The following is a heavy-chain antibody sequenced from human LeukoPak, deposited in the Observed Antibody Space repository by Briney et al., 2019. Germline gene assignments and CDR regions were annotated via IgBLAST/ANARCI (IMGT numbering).Heavy chain of an antibody. CDR1: AYTFTDYY. V-gene: IGHV1-2*06. D-gene: IGHD3-3*01. J-gene: IGHJ4*02. Sequence: ASVKVSCKXSAYTFTDYYMHWVRQAPGQGLEWMGRINLKSGGTNYAQKFQGRFTLTRDTSISTAYMDLTSLRSDDTAVYYCATEPTFWSGPDHWGQGTLVTVSS. CDR2: INLKSGGT. CDR3: ATEPTFWSGPDH.